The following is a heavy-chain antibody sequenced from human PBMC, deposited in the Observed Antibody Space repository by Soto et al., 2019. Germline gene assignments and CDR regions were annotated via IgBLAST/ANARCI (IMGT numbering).Heavy chain of an antibody. CDR1: GFSLRTSEVA. CDR3: AHRRSGSYFDY. D-gene: IGHD3-10*01. CDR2: IYWDNDK. V-gene: IGHV2-5*02. Sequence: QITLKESGPTLVKPTQTLTLTCTFSGFSLRTSEVAVGWIRQPPVKALEWLALIYWDNDKRYTPSLKSRLTITRDTAKNQVVLTMTNMDPVDTATYYCAHRRSGSYFDYWGQGTLVTVSS. J-gene: IGHJ4*02.